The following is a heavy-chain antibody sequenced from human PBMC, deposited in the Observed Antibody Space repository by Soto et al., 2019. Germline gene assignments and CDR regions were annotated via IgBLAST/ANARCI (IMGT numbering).Heavy chain of an antibody. J-gene: IGHJ6*01. CDR2: IYYSGST. D-gene: IGHD3-3*01. Sequence: SETLSLTCTVSGGSISSSSYYWGWIRQPPGKGLEWIGSIYYSGSTYYNPSLKSRVTISVDTSKNQFSLKLSSVTAADTAVYYCAMLRRSITIFGVVIQRVDVWGQGTTVSVSS. V-gene: IGHV4-39*01. CDR3: AMLRRSITIFGVVIQRVDV. CDR1: GGSISSSSYY.